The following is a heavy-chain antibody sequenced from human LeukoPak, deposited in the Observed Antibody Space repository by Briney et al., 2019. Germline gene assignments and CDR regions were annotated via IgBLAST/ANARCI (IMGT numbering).Heavy chain of an antibody. D-gene: IGHD2/OR15-2a*01. V-gene: IGHV1-46*01. CDR3: ARSTTPNENEHFEH. J-gene: IGHJ1*01. CDR1: GYTFTSYY. CDR2: INPSGGST. Sequence: GASVKVSCKASGYTFTSYYMHWVRQAPGQGLEWMGIINPSGGSTSYAQKFQGRVTMTRDMSTSTAYMELSRLRSDDTAVYYCARSTTPNENEHFEHWGQGTLVTVSS.